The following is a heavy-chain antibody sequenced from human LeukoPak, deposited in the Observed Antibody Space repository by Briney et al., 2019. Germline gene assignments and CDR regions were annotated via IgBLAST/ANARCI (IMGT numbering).Heavy chain of an antibody. CDR3: ARSYLGGWYYFDY. Sequence: SETLSLTCAVYGGSFGGYYWSWLRQPPRKGVEWIVEINHSGSTNYNLSLKSRVAISVDTSTNQFSLKLSSVTAADTAVYYCARSYLGGWYYFDYWGQGTLVTVSS. V-gene: IGHV4-34*01. CDR1: GGSFGGYY. CDR2: INHSGST. D-gene: IGHD6-19*01. J-gene: IGHJ4*02.